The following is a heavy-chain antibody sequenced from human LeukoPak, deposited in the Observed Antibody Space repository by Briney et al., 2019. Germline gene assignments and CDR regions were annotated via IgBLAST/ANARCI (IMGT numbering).Heavy chain of an antibody. V-gene: IGHV3-66*04. CDR3: AKPATYYYDSSGFSFDY. Sequence: GGSLRLSCAASGFTVSSNYMSWVRQAPGKGLEWVSLILGSGDTRYADSVKGRFTISRDNFKNTVYLQMNSLRAEDTAVYYCAKPATYYYDSSGFSFDYWGQGTLVTVSS. CDR1: GFTVSSNY. J-gene: IGHJ4*02. CDR2: ILGSGDT. D-gene: IGHD3-22*01.